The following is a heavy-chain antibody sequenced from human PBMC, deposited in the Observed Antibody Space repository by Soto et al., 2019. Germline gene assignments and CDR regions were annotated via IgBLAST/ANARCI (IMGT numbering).Heavy chain of an antibody. D-gene: IGHD3-22*01. CDR3: ARSPPGGYHYYYGMDV. CDR1: GFTFSSYD. J-gene: IGHJ6*02. CDR2: IGTAGDT. V-gene: IGHV3-13*04. Sequence: EVQLVESGGGLVQPGGSLRLSCAASGFTFSSYDMQWVRQATGKGLEWVSAIGTAGDTYYPGSVKGRFTISRENAKNSLYLQMYSLRAGDTAVYYCARSPPGGYHYYYGMDVWGQGTTVTVSS.